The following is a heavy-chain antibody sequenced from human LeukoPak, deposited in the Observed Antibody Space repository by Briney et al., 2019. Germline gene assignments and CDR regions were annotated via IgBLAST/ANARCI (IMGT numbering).Heavy chain of an antibody. J-gene: IGHJ3*01. CDR3: ARDIQLST. Sequence: PGGSLRLSCVASGFTFRGSAMSWVRQAPGKGLDWVSLISYDGNNAYYADSVRGRFTISRDNSKDTLYLEMNGLRAEDTAIYYCARDIQLSTWGLGTMVTVSS. CDR2: ISYDGNNA. D-gene: IGHD5-24*01. V-gene: IGHV3-23*01. CDR1: GFTFRGSA.